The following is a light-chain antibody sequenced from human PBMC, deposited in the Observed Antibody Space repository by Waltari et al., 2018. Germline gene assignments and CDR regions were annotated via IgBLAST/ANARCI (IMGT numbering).Light chain of an antibody. CDR2: NNN. V-gene: IGLV1-44*01. Sequence: QSVLTQPPSASGTPGQRVTIPCSGSSSNIGSNTVNWYQHLPGTAPKLLLYNNNQRPSGVPDRFSGSKSGTSASLAISGLQAEDEADYYCAAWDDSLIGVFGTGTKVTVL. CDR1: SSNIGSNT. CDR3: AAWDDSLIGV. J-gene: IGLJ1*01.